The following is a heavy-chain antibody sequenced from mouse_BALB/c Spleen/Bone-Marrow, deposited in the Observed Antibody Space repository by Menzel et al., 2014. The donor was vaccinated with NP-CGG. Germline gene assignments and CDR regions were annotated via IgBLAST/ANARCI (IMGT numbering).Heavy chain of an antibody. CDR3: ARDRRDYGKAWYFDV. Sequence: VKVVESGPGLVAPSQSLSITCTVSGFSLTSYGLHWVRQPPGKGLEWLGIIWAGGSTNYKSALMSRLSISKDNSKSQVFLKMNSLQTDDTAMYYCARDRRDYGKAWYFDVWGAGTTVTVSS. J-gene: IGHJ1*01. CDR2: IWAGGST. CDR1: GFSLTSYG. D-gene: IGHD2-1*01. V-gene: IGHV2-9*02.